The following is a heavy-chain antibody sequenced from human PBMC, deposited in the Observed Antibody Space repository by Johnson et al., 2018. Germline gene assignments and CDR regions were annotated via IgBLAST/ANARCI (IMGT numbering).Heavy chain of an antibody. CDR3: ERGLSQMGMDV. CDR2: IIAVFGTP. Sequence: QVQLVQSGAEVRKPGTSVKVSCRASGGTFSKYSINWVRQVPGQGLEWLGGIIAVFGTPKYSQKFQGRVTITADESTSTASMDLSSLRYEDTAMYYCERGLSQMGMDVWGQGTTVTVSS. CDR1: GGTFSKYS. V-gene: IGHV1-69*12. J-gene: IGHJ6*02. D-gene: IGHD3-10*01.